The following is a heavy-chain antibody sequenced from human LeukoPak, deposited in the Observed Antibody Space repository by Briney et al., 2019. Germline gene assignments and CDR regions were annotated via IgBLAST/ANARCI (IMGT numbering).Heavy chain of an antibody. CDR2: ITGDGGRT. CDR3: VKDPFYGGNPLYYFDY. CDR1: GFTFSSYA. D-gene: IGHD4-23*01. J-gene: IGHJ4*02. Sequence: PGGSLRLSCSASGFTFSSYAMHWVRQAPGKGLECVSAITGDGGRTYYADSAKGRFTISRDNSKNTLYLQMNSLRAEDTAVYYCVKDPFYGGNPLYYFDYWGQGTLVTVSS. V-gene: IGHV3-64D*06.